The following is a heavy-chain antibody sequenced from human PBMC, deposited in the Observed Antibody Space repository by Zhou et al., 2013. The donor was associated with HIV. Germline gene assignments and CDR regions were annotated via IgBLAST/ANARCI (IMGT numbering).Heavy chain of an antibody. CDR2: MNPNSGGT. CDR3: ARDGDMVRGVTGNWFDP. D-gene: IGHD3-10*01. V-gene: IGHV1-2*02. CDR1: GYTFTGYY. Sequence: QVQLVQSGAEVKKPGASVKVSCKASGYTFTGYYIHWVRQAPGQGLEWMGWMNPNSGGTNYAQKFQGRVTMTRDTSISTAYMELSRLRSDDTAVYYCARDGDMVRGVTGNWFDPWGQGTLVTVSS. J-gene: IGHJ5*02.